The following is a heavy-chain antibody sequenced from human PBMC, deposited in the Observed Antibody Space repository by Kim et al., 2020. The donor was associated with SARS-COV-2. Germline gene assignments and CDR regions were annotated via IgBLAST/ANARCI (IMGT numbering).Heavy chain of an antibody. CDR1: GFTFSGSA. V-gene: IGHV3-73*01. Sequence: GGSLRLSCAASGFTFSGSAMHWVRQASGKGLEWVGRIRSKANSYATAYAASVKGRFTISRDDSKNTAYLQMNSLKTEDTAVYYCTSPGIAAAGTEDAFDIWGQGTMVTVSS. CDR3: TSPGIAAAGTEDAFDI. CDR2: IRSKANSYAT. D-gene: IGHD6-13*01. J-gene: IGHJ3*02.